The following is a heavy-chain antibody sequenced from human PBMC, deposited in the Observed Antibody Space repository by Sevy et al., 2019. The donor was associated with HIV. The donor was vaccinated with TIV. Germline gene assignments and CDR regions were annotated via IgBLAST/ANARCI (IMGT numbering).Heavy chain of an antibody. Sequence: GGSLRLSCAVSGFTFSTYSMTWVRQAPGKGLEWVSSISSSSNYIYYPDSVKGRFTISRDNAKNSLYLQMNSLRAEDTAVYYCARVKAYCSGGSRYSTMGADVWGQGTTVTVSS. CDR3: ARVKAYCSGGSRYSTMGADV. J-gene: IGHJ6*02. D-gene: IGHD2-15*01. CDR2: ISSSSNYI. V-gene: IGHV3-21*01. CDR1: GFTFSTYS.